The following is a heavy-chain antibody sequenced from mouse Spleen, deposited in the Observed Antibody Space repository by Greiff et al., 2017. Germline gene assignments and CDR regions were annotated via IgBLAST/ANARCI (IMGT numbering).Heavy chain of an antibody. D-gene: IGHD3-1*01. V-gene: IGHV1-82*01. Sequence: QVQLKESGPELVKPGASVKISCKASGYAFSSSWMNWVKQRPGKGLEWIGRIYPGDGDTNYNGKFKGKATLTADKSSSTAYMQLSSLTSEDSAVYFCARQLGLRYFDYWGQGTTLTVSS. CDR3: ARQLGLRYFDY. CDR1: GYAFSSSW. J-gene: IGHJ2*01. CDR2: IYPGDGDT.